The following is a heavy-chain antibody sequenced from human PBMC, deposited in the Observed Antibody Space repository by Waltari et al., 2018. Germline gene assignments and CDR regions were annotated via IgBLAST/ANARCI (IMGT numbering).Heavy chain of an antibody. CDR1: GFTFSSYG. CDR2: IWDDGSKK. CDR3: AKGRDGNPFDY. V-gene: IGHV3-33*06. J-gene: IGHJ4*02. Sequence: QVQLVESGGGVVQPGRSLRLSCAASGFTFSSYGMHWVRQAPGKGLEWVAVIWDDGSKKYYADAVKGRFTISRDNSKNTLYLQMNSLRAEDTAVYYCAKGRDGNPFDYWGQGTLVTVSS. D-gene: IGHD2-15*01.